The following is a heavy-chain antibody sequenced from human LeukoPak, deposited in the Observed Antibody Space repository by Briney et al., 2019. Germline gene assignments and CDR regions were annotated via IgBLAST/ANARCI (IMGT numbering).Heavy chain of an antibody. CDR3: AREKDIAVAGTLGY. D-gene: IGHD6-19*01. J-gene: IGHJ4*02. CDR1: GYTLTSYG. CDR2: ISAYNGNT. V-gene: IGHV1-18*01. Sequence: ASVKGSCKASGYTLTSYGISWVRQAPGQGLEWMGWISAYNGNTNYAQKLQGRVTMTTDTSTSTAYMELRSLRSDDTAVYYCAREKDIAVAGTLGYWGQGTLVTVSS.